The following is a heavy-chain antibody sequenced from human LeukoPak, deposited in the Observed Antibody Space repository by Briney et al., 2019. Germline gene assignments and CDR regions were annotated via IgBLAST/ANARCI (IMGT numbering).Heavy chain of an antibody. J-gene: IGHJ3*02. Sequence: GGALSLSCEACQCSFRSYRFNWLRQAPGQGLEWVSSINQGATHMYYADSMKGRFTHSRGNAKNSLFLQMNRLKAEDSAVYYCVSGNDPDYVWGTYRLDAFDIWGEGTMVIDSS. CDR1: QCSFRSYR. D-gene: IGHD3-16*02. V-gene: IGHV3-21*06. CDR2: INQGATHM. CDR3: VSGNDPDYVWGTYRLDAFDI.